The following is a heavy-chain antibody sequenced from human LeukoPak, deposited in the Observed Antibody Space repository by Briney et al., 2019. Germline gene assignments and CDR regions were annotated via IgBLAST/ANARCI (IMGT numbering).Heavy chain of an antibody. J-gene: IGHJ4*02. CDR3: ARDLMVDTAMVHFDY. Sequence: ASVKVSCKASGYTFTGYYMHWVRQAPGQGLEWMGWINPNSGGTNYAQKFQGRVTMTRDTSISTAYMELSRLRSDDTAVYYCARDLMVDTAMVHFDYWGQGTLVTVSS. D-gene: IGHD5-18*01. V-gene: IGHV1-2*02. CDR2: INPNSGGT. CDR1: GYTFTGYY.